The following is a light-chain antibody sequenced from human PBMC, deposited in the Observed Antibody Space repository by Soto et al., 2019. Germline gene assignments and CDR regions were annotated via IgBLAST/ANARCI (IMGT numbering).Light chain of an antibody. Sequence: DIQMTQSPSSLSASVGDRVTITCRASQSISSYLNWYQQKPGKAPKLLIYAASSLQSGVPSRFSSSGSGTYFTLTISSRQPEDFATYYCQQSYSTPYTFGQGTKLEIK. CDR1: QSISSY. CDR2: AAS. J-gene: IGKJ2*01. V-gene: IGKV1-39*01. CDR3: QQSYSTPYT.